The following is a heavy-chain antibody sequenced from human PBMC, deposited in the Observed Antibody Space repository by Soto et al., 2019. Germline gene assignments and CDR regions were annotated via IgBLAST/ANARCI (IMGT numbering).Heavy chain of an antibody. CDR2: IYSGGRT. V-gene: IGHV3-66*01. CDR3: ARDLSSDYGMDS. CDR1: GFTVSSNY. J-gene: IGHJ6*02. Sequence: SGGSLRLSCAASGFTVSSNYMSWVRQAPGKGLEWVSVIYSGGRTYYADSVKDRFIISRDNSKNTVYLQMNSLRAEDTAVYYCARDLSSDYGMDSWGQGTPVTVSS.